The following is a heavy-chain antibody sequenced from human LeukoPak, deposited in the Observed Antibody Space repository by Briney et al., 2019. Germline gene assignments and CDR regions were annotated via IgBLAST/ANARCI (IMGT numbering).Heavy chain of an antibody. J-gene: IGHJ4*02. CDR1: GFTFSSYA. D-gene: IGHD6-6*01. CDR2: ISGSGGST. V-gene: IGHV3-23*01. CDR3: AKDRRSSSFFDY. Sequence: PGGSLRLSCAASGFTFSSYAMSWVRQAPGKGLEWVSVISGSGGSTNYADSVKGRFTISRDNSKNTLYLQMNSLRAEDTAVYYCAKDRRSSSFFDYWGQGTLVTVSS.